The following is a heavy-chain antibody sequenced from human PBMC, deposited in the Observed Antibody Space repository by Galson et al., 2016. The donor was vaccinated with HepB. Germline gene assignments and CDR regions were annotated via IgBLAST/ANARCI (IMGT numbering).Heavy chain of an antibody. CDR3: TRGYLGMSSTYGMDV. V-gene: IGHV3-15*01. CDR2: TKSKTDGGTT. Sequence: SLRLSCAASGFTFSDSWMGWVRQAPGKGLEWVGRTKSKTDGGTTDYAAPVKGRFTISRDDSKSIAYLQMNSLKTEDTAVYYCTRGYLGMSSTYGMDVWGQGTTVTVSS. CDR1: GFTFSDSW. D-gene: IGHD7-27*01. J-gene: IGHJ6*02.